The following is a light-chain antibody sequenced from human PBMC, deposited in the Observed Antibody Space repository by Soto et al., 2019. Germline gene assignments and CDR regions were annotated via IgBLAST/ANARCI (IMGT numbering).Light chain of an antibody. CDR3: CSYAGSSTSV. Sequence: QSVLTQPASVSGSPGQSITISCTGTSSDVGSYNLVSWYQQHPIKAPKLMIYEGSKRPSGVSNRFSGSKSGNTASLTISGLQAEDEADYYCCSYAGSSTSVFGTGTRSPS. J-gene: IGLJ1*01. CDR1: SSDVGSYNL. CDR2: EGS. V-gene: IGLV2-23*01.